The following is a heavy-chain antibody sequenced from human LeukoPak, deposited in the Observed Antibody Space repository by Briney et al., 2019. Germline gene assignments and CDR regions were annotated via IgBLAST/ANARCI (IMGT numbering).Heavy chain of an antibody. J-gene: IGHJ4*02. V-gene: IGHV4-39*01. Sequence: SETLSLTCTVSGGSISSSSYYWGWIRQPPGKGLEWIGSIYYSGSTYYNPSLKSRVTISVDTPKNQFSLKLSSVTAADTAVYYCARRYYYGSGSEYYFDYWGQGTLVTVSS. CDR3: ARRYYYGSGSEYYFDY. D-gene: IGHD3-10*01. CDR1: GGSISSSSYY. CDR2: IYYSGST.